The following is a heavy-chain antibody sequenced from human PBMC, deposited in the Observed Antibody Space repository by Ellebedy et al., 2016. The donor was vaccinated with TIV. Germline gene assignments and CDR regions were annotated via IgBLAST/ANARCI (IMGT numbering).Heavy chain of an antibody. CDR2: ISYDGSNK. V-gene: IGHV3-30-3*02. D-gene: IGHD3-9*01. Sequence: GGSLRLXCAASGFTFSSYAMHWVRQAPGKGLEWVAVISYDGSNKYYADSVKGRFTISRDNSKNTLYLQMNSLRAEDTAVYYCAKEDYDILTGPYNYWGQGTLVTVSS. CDR1: GFTFSSYA. CDR3: AKEDYDILTGPYNY. J-gene: IGHJ4*02.